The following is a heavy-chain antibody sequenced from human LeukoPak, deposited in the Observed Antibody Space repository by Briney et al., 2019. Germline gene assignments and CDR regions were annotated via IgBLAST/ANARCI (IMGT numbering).Heavy chain of an antibody. Sequence: PGRSLRLSCAASGFTFSSYWMHWVRQVPGEGLVWVARINPGGSSITYADSVKGRFTISRDNAKNTLYLQMDSLRAEDTGVYYCARSNQADDCWGQGTLVTVSS. D-gene: IGHD1-14*01. CDR3: ARSNQADDC. J-gene: IGHJ4*02. CDR1: GFTFSSYW. CDR2: INPGGSSI. V-gene: IGHV3-74*01.